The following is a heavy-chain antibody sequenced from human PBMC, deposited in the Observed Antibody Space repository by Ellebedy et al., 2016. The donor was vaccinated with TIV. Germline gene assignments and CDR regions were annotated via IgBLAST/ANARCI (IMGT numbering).Heavy chain of an antibody. V-gene: IGHV5-51*01. CDR1: GYSFTTYW. J-gene: IGHJ4*02. D-gene: IGHD2-15*01. CDR2: IYPGDSDT. CDR3: ARVGEVAATPCSY. Sequence: GESLKISCTGSGYSFTTYWIGWVRQMSGKGLEWMGIIYPGDSDTRYSPSFQGQVTISADKSISTAYLQWSSLKASDTAMYYCARVGEVAATPCSYWGQGTLVTVSS.